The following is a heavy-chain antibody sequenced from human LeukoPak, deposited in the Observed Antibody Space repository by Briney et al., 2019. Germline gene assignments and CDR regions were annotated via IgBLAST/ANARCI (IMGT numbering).Heavy chain of an antibody. Sequence: GGSLRLSCAASGFTFSSYSINWVRQAPGKGLEWVSSISSSSSYIYYADSVKGRFTISRDNAKNSLYLQMNSLRAEDTAVYYCAGVHYYDSSGYYHPLDYWGQGTLVTVSS. D-gene: IGHD3-22*01. CDR3: AGVHYYDSSGYYHPLDY. J-gene: IGHJ4*02. V-gene: IGHV3-21*01. CDR2: ISSSSSYI. CDR1: GFTFSSYS.